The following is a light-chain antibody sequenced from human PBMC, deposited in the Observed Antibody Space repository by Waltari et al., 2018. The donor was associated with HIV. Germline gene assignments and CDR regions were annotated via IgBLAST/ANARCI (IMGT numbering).Light chain of an antibody. CDR2: ANN. Sequence: QSVLTQPPSVSGAPGHRVTISCTASSSNIGAGYDVHWYQQLPGTAPKLFIYANNNRPSGIPDRFSGSKSGTSASLAITGLRAEDEGDYYCQSYDTSLGGSVFGGGTKLTVL. CDR1: SSNIGAGYD. J-gene: IGLJ3*02. V-gene: IGLV1-40*01. CDR3: QSYDTSLGGSV.